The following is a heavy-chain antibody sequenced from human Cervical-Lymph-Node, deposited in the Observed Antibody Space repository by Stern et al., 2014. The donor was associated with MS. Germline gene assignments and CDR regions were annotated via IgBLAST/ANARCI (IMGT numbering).Heavy chain of an antibody. Sequence: QVQLVQSGAEVKQPGSSVKVSCKASGSTISNYAINWVRQAPGQGLEWMGGIIPIFGTSNYAQKFQGRVTITAGDSTKTAYMELSSLTSDDTAVYYCASPLTPHGTIRTEMWHYWGQGTLVTVSS. J-gene: IGHJ4*02. D-gene: IGHD5-24*01. CDR1: GSTISNYA. CDR3: ASPLTPHGTIRTEMWHY. V-gene: IGHV1-69*13. CDR2: IIPIFGTS.